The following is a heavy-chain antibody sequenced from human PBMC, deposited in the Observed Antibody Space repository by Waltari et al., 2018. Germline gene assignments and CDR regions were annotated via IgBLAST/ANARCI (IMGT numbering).Heavy chain of an antibody. CDR1: GFTFSSYW. CDR3: ARERRGATGFHYYYYMDV. D-gene: IGHD1-26*01. Sequence: EVQLVESGGGLVQPGGSLRLSCADSGFTFSSYWMSWVRQAPGKGLEWVANIKQDGSEKYYVDSVKGRFTISRDNAKNSLYLQMNSLRAEDTAVYYCARERRGATGFHYYYYMDVWGKGTTVTISS. CDR2: IKQDGSEK. J-gene: IGHJ6*03. V-gene: IGHV3-7*01.